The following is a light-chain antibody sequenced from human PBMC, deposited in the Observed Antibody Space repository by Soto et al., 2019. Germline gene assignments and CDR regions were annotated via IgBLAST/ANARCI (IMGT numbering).Light chain of an antibody. CDR2: SNN. Sequence: SVLTQPPSASGTPGQRVTISCSGSSSNIGSNTVNWYQQLPGTAPKLLIYSNNQRPSGVPDRFSGSKSGTSASLAISGLQSEDEADYYCQSYDNSLSGYVFGTGTKVTVL. V-gene: IGLV1-44*01. CDR1: SSNIGSNT. CDR3: QSYDNSLSGYV. J-gene: IGLJ1*01.